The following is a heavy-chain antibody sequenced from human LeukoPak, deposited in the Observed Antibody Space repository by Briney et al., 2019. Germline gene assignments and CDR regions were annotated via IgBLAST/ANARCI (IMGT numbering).Heavy chain of an antibody. CDR1: GGSISSSNCY. D-gene: IGHD1-26*01. Sequence: SETLSLTCTVSGGSISSSNCYWGWIRQPPGKGLEWIGSIYYTGSTYYNPSLKSRVTISVDTSKNQFSLKLSSVTAADTAVYYCAREVRSAWASFDPWGQGTLVTVSS. V-gene: IGHV4-39*01. J-gene: IGHJ5*02. CDR2: IYYTGST. CDR3: AREVRSAWASFDP.